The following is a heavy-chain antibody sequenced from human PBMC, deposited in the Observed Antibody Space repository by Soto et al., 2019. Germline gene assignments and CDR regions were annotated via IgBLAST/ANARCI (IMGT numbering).Heavy chain of an antibody. D-gene: IGHD6-19*01. Sequence: GQSLKISRKASGYSFTTYLIGWVRQMPAKGLKWMGIIYPGDSDTKYSPSLQGQVTISADTSISTAYLQWTSLKASDTAMYYCARSRRGAYSSGWYSPSGYYNYGIDVWGQGTKVTVSS. CDR3: ARSRRGAYSSGWYSPSGYYNYGIDV. J-gene: IGHJ6*02. V-gene: IGHV5-51*01. CDR2: IYPGDSDT. CDR1: GYSFTTYL.